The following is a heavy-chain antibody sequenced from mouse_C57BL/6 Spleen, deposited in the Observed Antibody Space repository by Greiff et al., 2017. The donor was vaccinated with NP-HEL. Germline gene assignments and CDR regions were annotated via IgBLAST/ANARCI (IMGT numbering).Heavy chain of an antibody. Sequence: QVQLQQPGAELVKPGASVKLSCKASGYTFTSYWMQWVKQRPGQGLEWIGEIDPSDSYTNYNQKFKGKATLTVDTSSSTAYMQLSSLTSEDSAGYYCARLALLRYPMDYWGQGTSVTVSS. CDR1: GYTFTSYW. CDR3: ARLALLRYPMDY. V-gene: IGHV1-50*01. J-gene: IGHJ4*01. D-gene: IGHD1-1*01. CDR2: IDPSDSYT.